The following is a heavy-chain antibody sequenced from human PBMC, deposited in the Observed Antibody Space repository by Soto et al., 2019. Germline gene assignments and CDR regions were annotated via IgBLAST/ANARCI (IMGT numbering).Heavy chain of an antibody. J-gene: IGHJ4*02. Sequence: PGGSLRLSCEASGFTFSTYAMTWVRQAPGKGLEWVSIISGSGGTTYYADSVKGRFTISRDNSKNTLYLQINSLRAEDTAVYYCAKEGRTSYAFFDSWGQGTLVTVSS. CDR2: ISGSGGTT. CDR3: AKEGRTSYAFFDS. D-gene: IGHD2-8*01. CDR1: GFTFSTYA. V-gene: IGHV3-23*01.